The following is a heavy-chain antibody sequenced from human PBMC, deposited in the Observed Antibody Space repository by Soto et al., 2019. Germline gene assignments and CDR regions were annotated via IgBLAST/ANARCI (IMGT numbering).Heavy chain of an antibody. D-gene: IGHD6-19*01. CDR1: GSSISSGGYY. V-gene: IGHV4-31*03. CDR3: ARDSYSSGSIDY. Sequence: SETLSLTCTVSGSSISSGGYYWSWIRQHPGKGLEWIGYIYYSGSTYYNPSLKSRVTISVDTSKNQFSLKLSSVTAADTAVYYCARDSYSSGSIDYWGQGTLVTVSS. CDR2: IYYSGST. J-gene: IGHJ4*02.